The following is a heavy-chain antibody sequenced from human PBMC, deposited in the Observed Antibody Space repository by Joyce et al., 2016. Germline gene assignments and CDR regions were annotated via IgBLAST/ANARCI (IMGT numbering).Heavy chain of an antibody. CDR2: RSPYSGNA. CDR3: ARAGRRDYGILTGNYYYGLDV. CDR1: GYYFTSYD. Sequence: QLLLVQSGAEVKKPGASGKVTCKASGYYFTSYDINWVRQVAGPGLEWMGWRSPYSGNAGYAQTVQGRGTMTRNTSIDTAYMELSSLRPEDTAVYYWARAGRRDYGILTGNYYYGLDVWGQGTTVTVSS. V-gene: IGHV1-8*01. J-gene: IGHJ6*02. D-gene: IGHD3-9*01.